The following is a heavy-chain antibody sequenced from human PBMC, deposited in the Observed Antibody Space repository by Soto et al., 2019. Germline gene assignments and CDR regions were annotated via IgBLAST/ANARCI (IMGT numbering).Heavy chain of an antibody. CDR3: AVQLIPFDY. D-gene: IGHD2-2*01. V-gene: IGHV3-23*01. CDR1: GFTFSGYP. J-gene: IGHJ4*02. CDR2: ISGSGSTT. Sequence: PGGSLRLSCAASGFTFSGYPMSWVRQAPGSGLEWVSGISGSGSTTYYADSVKGRFTISRDNSKNTLYLQMNSLRAEDTAVYYCAVQLIPFDYWGQGTLVTVSS.